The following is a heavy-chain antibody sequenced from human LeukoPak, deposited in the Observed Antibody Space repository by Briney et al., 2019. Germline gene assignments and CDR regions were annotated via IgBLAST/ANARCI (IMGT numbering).Heavy chain of an antibody. CDR2: IWYDGSNK. D-gene: IGHD3-16*01. Sequence: PGRSLRLSCAASGFTFSSYGMHWVRQAPGKGLEWVAVIWYDGSNKYYADSVKGRSTISRDNSKNTLAMQLDSLTVEDTGVYYCARGKRGFGDPYSYFDYWGQGLLVTVSS. J-gene: IGHJ4*02. CDR1: GFTFSSYG. CDR3: ARGKRGFGDPYSYFDY. V-gene: IGHV3-33*01.